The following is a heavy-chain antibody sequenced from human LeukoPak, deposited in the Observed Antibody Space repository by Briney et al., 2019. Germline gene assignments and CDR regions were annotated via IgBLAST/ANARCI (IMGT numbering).Heavy chain of an antibody. V-gene: IGHV1-18*01. J-gene: IGHJ4*02. D-gene: IGHD1-26*01. CDR3: ATGRVGAIFDY. Sequence: ASVKVSCKASGYTFTSYGISWVRQAPGQGLEWMGWISAYNGNTNYAQKLQGRVTMTTDTSTSTAYMELSSLRSEDTAVYYCATGRVGAIFDYWGQGTLVTVSS. CDR1: GYTFTSYG. CDR2: ISAYNGNT.